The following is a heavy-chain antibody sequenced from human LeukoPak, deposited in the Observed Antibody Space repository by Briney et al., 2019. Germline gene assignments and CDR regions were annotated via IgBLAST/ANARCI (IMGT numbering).Heavy chain of an antibody. V-gene: IGHV1-3*01. CDR2: INAGNGNT. J-gene: IGHJ4*02. CDR3: ARGYYGSGSYPSFGY. Sequence: ASVKVSCKASGYTFTSYAMHWVRQAPGQRLEWMRWINAGNGNTKYSQKFQGRVTITRDTSASTAYMELSSLRSEDTAVYYCARGYYGSGSYPSFGYWGQGTLVTVSS. D-gene: IGHD3-10*01. CDR1: GYTFTSYA.